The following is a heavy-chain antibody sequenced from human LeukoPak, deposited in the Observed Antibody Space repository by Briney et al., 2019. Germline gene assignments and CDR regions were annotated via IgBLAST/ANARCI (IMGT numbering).Heavy chain of an antibody. V-gene: IGHV4-30-4*01. J-gene: IGHJ5*02. CDR3: ARDHGGTAMSPGWFDP. CDR2: IYYSGST. D-gene: IGHD5-18*01. CDR1: GGSISSGDYY. Sequence: PSQTLSLTCTVSGGSISSGDYYWNWIRQPPGKGLEWIGYIYYSGSTYYNPSLKSRVTISVDTSKKQFSLKLSSVTAADTAVYYCARDHGGTAMSPGWFDPWGQGTLVTVSS.